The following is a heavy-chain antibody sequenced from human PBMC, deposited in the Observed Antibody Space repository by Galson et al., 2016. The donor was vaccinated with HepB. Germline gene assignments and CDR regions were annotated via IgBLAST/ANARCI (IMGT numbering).Heavy chain of an antibody. Sequence: SLRLSCAASGFTFSSYWMTWVRQAPGKGLEWVANIKYDGSEEYYADFVKGRFAISRDNTQKSLYLQINSLRSDDTAVFYCAAENGILLPYWGQGTLVTVSS. CDR1: GFTFSSYW. CDR2: IKYDGSEE. V-gene: IGHV3-7*01. J-gene: IGHJ4*02. CDR3: AAENGILLPY. D-gene: IGHD2-8*01.